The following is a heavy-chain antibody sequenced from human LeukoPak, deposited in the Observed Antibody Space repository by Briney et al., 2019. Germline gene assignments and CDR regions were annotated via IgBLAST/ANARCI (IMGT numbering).Heavy chain of an antibody. CDR2: MNPNSGNT. J-gene: IGHJ5*02. CDR1: GYTFTSYD. Sequence: GASVKASCKASGYTFTSYDINWVRQATGQGLEWMGWMNPNSGNTGYAQKFQGRVTVTRNTSISTAYMELSSLRSEDTAVYYCASIAVAGTGVDPWGQGTLVTVSS. CDR3: ASIAVAGTGVDP. V-gene: IGHV1-8*01. D-gene: IGHD6-19*01.